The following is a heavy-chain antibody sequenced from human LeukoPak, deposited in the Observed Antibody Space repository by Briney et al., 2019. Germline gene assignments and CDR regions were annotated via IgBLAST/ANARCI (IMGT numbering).Heavy chain of an antibody. CDR1: GYTFTGYY. Sequence: ASVKVSCKASGYTFTGYYMNWVRQAPGQGLEWICWINPNSGGTNYTQKFQGRVTMTRDMAISIAYVELSRLRSDDTAVYYCSREPYNWNNTWSDPWGQGTLVTVYS. D-gene: IGHD1/OR15-1a*01. CDR3: SREPYNWNNTWSDP. V-gene: IGHV1-2*02. J-gene: IGHJ5*02. CDR2: INPNSGGT.